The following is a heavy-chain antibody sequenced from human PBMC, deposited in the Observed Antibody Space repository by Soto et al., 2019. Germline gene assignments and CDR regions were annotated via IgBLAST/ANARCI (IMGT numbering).Heavy chain of an antibody. Sequence: VGYLSPSCAASGFTFRSYAMSWVRQPPAKGLEWVSAISGSVDSTCYADSEKGRFTSATDNAEKSLYLQINSLRAEDTAVYYGANSPRYYYDSSVIDWGQGTLVTVSS. CDR2: ISGSVDST. CDR3: ANSPRYYYDSSVID. V-gene: IGHV3-23*01. J-gene: IGHJ4*02. D-gene: IGHD3-22*01. CDR1: GFTFRSYA.